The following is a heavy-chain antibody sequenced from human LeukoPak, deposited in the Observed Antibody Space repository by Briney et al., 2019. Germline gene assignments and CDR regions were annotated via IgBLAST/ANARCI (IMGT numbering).Heavy chain of an antibody. D-gene: IGHD3-16*01. J-gene: IGHJ4*02. CDR2: IYYSGST. Sequence: SQTLSLTCTVSGGSISSGGYYWSWIRQHPGQGLEWIGYIYYSGSTYYNPSLKSRVTISVDTSKNQFSLKLSSGTAADTAVYYCARVGFGSHADYWGQGTLVTVSS. CDR1: GGSISSGGYY. CDR3: ARVGFGSHADY. V-gene: IGHV4-31*03.